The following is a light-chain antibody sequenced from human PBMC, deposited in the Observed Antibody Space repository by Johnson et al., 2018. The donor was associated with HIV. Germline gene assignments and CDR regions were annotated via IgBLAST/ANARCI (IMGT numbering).Light chain of an antibody. CDR3: GTLDSTLRAVYV. Sequence: QSVLTQPPSVSAAPGQKVTISCSGSSSNIGNNYVSWYQQLPGTAPKLLIYDNNKRPSGIPDRFSGSKSGTSATLGITGLQTGDEADYYCGTLDSTLRAVYVFGPGTKVTVL. J-gene: IGLJ1*01. CDR2: DNN. V-gene: IGLV1-51*01. CDR1: SSNIGNNY.